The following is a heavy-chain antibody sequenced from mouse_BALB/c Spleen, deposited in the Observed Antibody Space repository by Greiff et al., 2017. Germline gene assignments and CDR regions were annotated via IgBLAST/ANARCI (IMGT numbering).Heavy chain of an antibody. D-gene: IGHD2-2*01. CDR2: ISSGGST. Sequence: EVMLVESGGGLVKPGGSLKLSCAASGFTFSSYAMSWVRQTPEKRLEWVASISSGGSTYYPDSVKGRFTISRDNARNILYLQMSSLRSEDTAMYYCARGSDGYDPYWYLDVWGAGTTVTVSS. CDR3: ARGSDGYDPYWYLDV. CDR1: GFTFSSYA. V-gene: IGHV5-6-5*01. J-gene: IGHJ1*01.